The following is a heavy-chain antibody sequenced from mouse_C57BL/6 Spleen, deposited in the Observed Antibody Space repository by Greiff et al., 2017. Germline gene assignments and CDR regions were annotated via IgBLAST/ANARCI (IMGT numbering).Heavy chain of an antibody. Sequence: VQLQQSGAALVRPGASVTLSCKASGYTFTDYEMHWVKQTPVHGLEWIGAIDPETGGTAYNQKFKGKAILTADKSSSTAYMELRSLTSEDSAVYYCTRYDYSNYNYAMDYWGQGTSVTVSS. D-gene: IGHD2-5*01. J-gene: IGHJ4*01. CDR1: GYTFTDYE. CDR3: TRYDYSNYNYAMDY. CDR2: IDPETGGT. V-gene: IGHV1-15*01.